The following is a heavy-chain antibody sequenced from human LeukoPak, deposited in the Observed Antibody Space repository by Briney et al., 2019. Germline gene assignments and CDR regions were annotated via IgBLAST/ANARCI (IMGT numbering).Heavy chain of an antibody. Sequence: PSETLSLTCSVSGGSINSYYWSWIRQPAGKGLEWIGRIYASGSTNYSPSLKSRVTISIDQSNNQFSLKLSSVTAADTAVYHCASEVYCLDYWGQGTLVTVSS. CDR3: ASEVYCLDY. CDR1: GGSINSYY. J-gene: IGHJ4*02. V-gene: IGHV4-4*07. D-gene: IGHD2-15*01. CDR2: IYASGST.